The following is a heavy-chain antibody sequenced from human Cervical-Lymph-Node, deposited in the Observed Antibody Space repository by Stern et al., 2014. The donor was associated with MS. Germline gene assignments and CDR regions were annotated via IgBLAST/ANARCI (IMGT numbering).Heavy chain of an antibody. CDR3: ARMKTGLRENRGFDF. J-gene: IGHJ4*02. Sequence: QVQLQESGPGLVKPSETLSLTCNVSGDSINSGDFHWRWVRQSPGKGLEWIGYIYFSGRNYNNPSLKSRVTMSIDTSTNQFSLNLTSVTAADTALYFCARMKTGLRENRGFDFWGQGTQVTVSS. V-gene: IGHV4-30-4*01. CDR2: IYFSGRN. D-gene: IGHD4-17*01. CDR1: GDSINSGDFH.